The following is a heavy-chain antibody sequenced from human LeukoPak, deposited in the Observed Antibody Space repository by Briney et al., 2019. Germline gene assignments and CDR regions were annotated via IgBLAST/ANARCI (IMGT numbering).Heavy chain of an antibody. D-gene: IGHD3-22*01. Sequence: ASVKVSCKASGYTFTSYGISWVRQAPGQGLEWMGWISAYNGNTNYAQKLQGRVTMTTDTSTSTAYMELRSLRSDHTAAYYCARDPHYYDSSGYYYYYYMDVWGKGTTVTVSS. CDR2: ISAYNGNT. V-gene: IGHV1-18*01. CDR1: GYTFTSYG. J-gene: IGHJ6*03. CDR3: ARDPHYYDSSGYYYYYYMDV.